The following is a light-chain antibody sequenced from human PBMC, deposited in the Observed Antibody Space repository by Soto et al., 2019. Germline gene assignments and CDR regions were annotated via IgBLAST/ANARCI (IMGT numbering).Light chain of an antibody. CDR2: DVS. CDR3: NSYTNNSTVI. Sequence: QSVMTQPASVSGSPGQSITMSCTGTSSDVGGYNYVAWYQQHPGKAPKFMIYDVSNRPSGVSNRFSGSKSGNTASLTISGLQAEDEADYYCNSYTNNSTVIFGGGTKLTVL. CDR1: SSDVGGYNY. V-gene: IGLV2-14*01. J-gene: IGLJ2*01.